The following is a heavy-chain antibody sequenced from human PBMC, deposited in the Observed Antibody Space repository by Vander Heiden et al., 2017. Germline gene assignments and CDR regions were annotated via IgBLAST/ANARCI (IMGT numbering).Heavy chain of an antibody. CDR3: ATNTSSAYDY. D-gene: IGHD5-12*01. Sequence: QVQLQQWGAGLLKPSETMSLTCAVHGGSLSSYYWSWIRQSPGRGLEWIGQINHFGNTNYNPSLKSRVTISIDPSKIQLSLDLSSVTAADTAVYYCATNTSSAYDYWGPGTRVTVSS. J-gene: IGHJ4*02. V-gene: IGHV4-34*02. CDR2: INHFGNT. CDR1: GGSLSSYY.